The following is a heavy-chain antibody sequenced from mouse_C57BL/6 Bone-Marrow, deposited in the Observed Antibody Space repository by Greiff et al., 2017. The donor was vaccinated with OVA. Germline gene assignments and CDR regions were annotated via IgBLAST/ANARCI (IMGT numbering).Heavy chain of an antibody. V-gene: IGHV1-7*01. CDR3: ATYDYFWFDY. J-gene: IGHJ2*01. Sequence: VQLQQSGAELAKPGASVKLPCKASGYTFTSYWMHWVKQRPGQGLEWIGYINPSSGYTKYNQKFKDKATLTADKSSSTAYMQLSSLSYEDSAVYYCATYDYFWFDYWGQGTTLTVSS. CDR2: INPSSGYT. D-gene: IGHD2-4*01. CDR1: GYTFTSYW.